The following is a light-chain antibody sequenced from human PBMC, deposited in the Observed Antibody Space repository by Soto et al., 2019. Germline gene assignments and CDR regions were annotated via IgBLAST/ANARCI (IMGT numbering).Light chain of an antibody. V-gene: IGKV3-20*01. J-gene: IGKJ4*01. CDR1: QSVSTNY. CDR3: QLDDGLPPLT. CDR2: GAS. Sequence: EIVLTQSPGTLSLSPGDRATLSCRASQSVSTNYLAWYQQKPGQAPRILIYGASSRATGIRDRFRGSGSGTDFPLTISKLEPEDFAMYYCQLDDGLPPLTFGGGTKVEIK.